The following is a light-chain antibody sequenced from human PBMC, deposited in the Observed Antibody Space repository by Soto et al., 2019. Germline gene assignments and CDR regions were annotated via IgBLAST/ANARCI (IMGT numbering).Light chain of an antibody. CDR1: SSDVGNYNY. J-gene: IGLJ1*01. Sequence: QSALTQPASVSGSPGQSITISCTGTSSDVGNYNYVSWYQQHPGKAPKLMIYDVSNRPSGVSNRFSGSKSGITASLTISGLPAEDEADYYCSSYTSSSPYVFGTGTKLPVL. V-gene: IGLV2-14*01. CDR2: DVS. CDR3: SSYTSSSPYV.